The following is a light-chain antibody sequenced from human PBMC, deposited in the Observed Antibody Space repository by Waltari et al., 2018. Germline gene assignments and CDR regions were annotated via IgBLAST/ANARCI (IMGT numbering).Light chain of an antibody. CDR3: CSYAGSYTWV. CDR2: DVS. Sequence: QSALTQPRSVSGSPGQSVTISCTGPSSDVGGYNTVSWYQQHPGKAPKLIIYDVSKRPSGVPDRFSGSKSGNTASLTISGLQADIEADYYCCSYAGSYTWVFGGGTKLTVL. J-gene: IGLJ3*02. V-gene: IGLV2-11*01. CDR1: SSDVGGYNT.